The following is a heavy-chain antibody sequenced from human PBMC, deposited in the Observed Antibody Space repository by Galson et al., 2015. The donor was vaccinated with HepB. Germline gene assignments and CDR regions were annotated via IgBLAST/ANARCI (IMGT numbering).Heavy chain of an antibody. CDR1: GYSFTSYW. Sequence: QSGAEVTKPGESLKISCKGSGYSFTSYWIGWVRQMPGKGLEWMGIIYPGDSDTRYSPSFQGQVTISADKSISTAYLQWSSLKASDTAMYYCARVYCSSTSCYAFDIWGQGTMVTVSS. D-gene: IGHD2-2*01. CDR2: IYPGDSDT. J-gene: IGHJ3*02. V-gene: IGHV5-51*01. CDR3: ARVYCSSTSCYAFDI.